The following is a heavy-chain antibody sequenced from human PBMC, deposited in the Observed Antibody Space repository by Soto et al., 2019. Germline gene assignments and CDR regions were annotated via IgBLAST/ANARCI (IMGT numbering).Heavy chain of an antibody. CDR3: AAEDFPYYYYYGMDV. D-gene: IGHD3-3*01. J-gene: IGHJ6*02. Sequence: SVKVSCKASGFTFTNSAVQWARQARGQHLEWMGWIVVGSGSTNYARKFQQRVTITRDMSTSTAYMELSSLRSEDTAVYYCAAEDFPYYYYYGMDVWGQGTTVTVSS. V-gene: IGHV1-58*01. CDR1: GFTFTNSA. CDR2: IVVGSGST.